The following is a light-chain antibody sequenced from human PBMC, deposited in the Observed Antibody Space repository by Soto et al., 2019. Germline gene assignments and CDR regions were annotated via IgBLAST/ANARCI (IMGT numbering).Light chain of an antibody. V-gene: IGLV2-23*03. CDR3: CSYAGSSSFFYV. J-gene: IGLJ1*01. CDR2: EGS. CDR1: SRHVGSYNP. Sequence: QSVLTYPASVSGSPVESITISYTGPSRHVGSYNPASWHQQHPGKAPELMIYEGSKRPSGVSNRSSGSKSGNTASLTTSGLQAEDEADYYCCSYAGSSSFFYVLGTGTKGTVL.